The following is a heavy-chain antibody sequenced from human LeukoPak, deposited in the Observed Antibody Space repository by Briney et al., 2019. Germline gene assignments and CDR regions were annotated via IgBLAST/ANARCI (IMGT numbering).Heavy chain of an antibody. CDR3: SRDRVWTVLY. D-gene: IGHD2-8*01. J-gene: IGHJ4*02. Sequence: GGSLRLSCAASGFTFSSYSMSWVRQAPGKGLDWVANINHDGSEKYYVDSVKGRFTISRDNAKNSVYLQMDSLRADDTAIYYCSRDRVWTVLYWGQGVLVTVSS. V-gene: IGHV3-7*01. CDR1: GFTFSSYS. CDR2: INHDGSEK.